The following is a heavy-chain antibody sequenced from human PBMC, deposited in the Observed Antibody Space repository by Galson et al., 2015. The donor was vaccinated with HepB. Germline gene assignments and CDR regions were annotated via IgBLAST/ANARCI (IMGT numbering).Heavy chain of an antibody. CDR3: ARAGDYGGNPSAFDY. Sequence: SLRLSCAASGFTFNDYAMHWVRQAPGKGLEYVSSVSSTGGGIYYADSVKGRFTISRDNAKNSLYLQMNSLRAEDTAVYFCARAGDYGGNPSAFDYWGQGTLVTVSS. J-gene: IGHJ4*02. CDR2: VSSTGGGI. CDR1: GFTFNDYA. D-gene: IGHD4-23*01. V-gene: IGHV3-64*04.